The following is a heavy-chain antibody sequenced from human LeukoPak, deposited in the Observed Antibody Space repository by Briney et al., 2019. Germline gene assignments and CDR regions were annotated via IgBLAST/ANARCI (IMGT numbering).Heavy chain of an antibody. Sequence: PSETLSLTCAVYGGSFSGYYWSWIRQPPGKGLEWIGEINHSGSTNYNPSLKSRVTISVDTSKNQFSLKLSSVTAADTAVYYCARVFWWFGEGPWFDPWGQGTLVTVSS. V-gene: IGHV4-34*01. D-gene: IGHD3-10*01. J-gene: IGHJ5*02. CDR1: GGSFSGYY. CDR2: INHSGST. CDR3: ARVFWWFGEGPWFDP.